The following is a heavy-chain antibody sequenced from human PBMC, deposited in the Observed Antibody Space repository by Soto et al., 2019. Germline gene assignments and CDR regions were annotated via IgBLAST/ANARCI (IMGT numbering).Heavy chain of an antibody. CDR2: IYWNDDK. V-gene: IGHV2-5*01. Sequence: QITLKESGPTLVRPTQTLTVTCTFSGFSLSTSGLGVGWIRQPPGKALEWLALIYWNDDKRYSPSLKARLTITKDTSKNQVVLTMTNMDPVDTATYYCAHRPSGWYLSDYWGQGTLVTVSS. CDR3: AHRPSGWYLSDY. CDR1: GFSLSTSGLG. J-gene: IGHJ4*02. D-gene: IGHD6-19*01.